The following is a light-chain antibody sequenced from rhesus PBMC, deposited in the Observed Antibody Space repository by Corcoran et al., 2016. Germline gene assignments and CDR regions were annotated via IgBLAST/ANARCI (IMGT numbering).Light chain of an antibody. V-gene: IGKV1-33*02. CDR1: QGISSW. Sequence: DIQMTQSPSSLSASVGDRVTITCQASQGISSWLAWYQQKPGKAPKLLNYAASSWQSGAPSRFSGSGSGTDFPLTSSSLPPEDFATYYCQQHNSYPRTFGQGTKVEIK. J-gene: IGKJ1*01. CDR3: QQHNSYPRT. CDR2: AAS.